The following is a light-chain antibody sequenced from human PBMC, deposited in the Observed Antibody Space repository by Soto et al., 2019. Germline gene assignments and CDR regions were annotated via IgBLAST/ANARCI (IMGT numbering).Light chain of an antibody. Sequence: DIQMTQSPSTLSASVGDTVTITCRASESISIWLAWYQQKPGKAPNLLINKASSLQSEVPSRFSGSGSGTEFTLTITSLQPDDFATYYCQQYNSYLWTFGQGTKVDNK. CDR2: KAS. V-gene: IGKV1-5*03. CDR1: ESISIW. J-gene: IGKJ1*01. CDR3: QQYNSYLWT.